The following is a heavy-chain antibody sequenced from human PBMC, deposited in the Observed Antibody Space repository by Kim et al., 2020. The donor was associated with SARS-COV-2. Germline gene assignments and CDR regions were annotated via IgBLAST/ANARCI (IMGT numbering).Heavy chain of an antibody. CDR1: GFTLSTYW. CDR3: ARGGYSDKIRWPAFEV. Sequence: GGSLRLSCAASGFTLSTYWMNWVRQAPGRGLEWVANIKQDGSERYYADFVKGRFTISRDKIKSLLYLQMNSLRANDTAVYYCARGGYSDKIRWPAFEVWGHGKMVTVSS. J-gene: IGHJ3*01. CDR2: IKQDGSER. V-gene: IGHV3-7*01. D-gene: IGHD5-18*01.